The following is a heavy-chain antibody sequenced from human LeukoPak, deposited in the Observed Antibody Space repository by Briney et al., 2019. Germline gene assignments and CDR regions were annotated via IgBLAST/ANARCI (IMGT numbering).Heavy chain of an antibody. V-gene: IGHV1-18*01. CDR3: ARVASRGGPSYFDY. Sequence: GASVKVSCKASGYTFTSYGISWVRQAPGQGLEWMGWISAYNGNTNYAQKYQGRVSMTTDTSTNTAYMELRSLRSDDTAVYYCARVASRGGPSYFDYWGQGTLVTVSS. CDR1: GYTFTSYG. J-gene: IGHJ4*02. CDR2: ISAYNGNT.